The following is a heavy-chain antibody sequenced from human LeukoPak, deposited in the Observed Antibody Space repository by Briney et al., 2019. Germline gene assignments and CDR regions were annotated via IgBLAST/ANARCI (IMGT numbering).Heavy chain of an antibody. CDR1: GGTFSSYA. D-gene: IGHD3-9*01. CDR3: ARGYFDWSPPDY. V-gene: IGHV1-69*13. Sequence: ASVKVSCKASGGTFSSYAISWVRQAPGQGLEWMGGITPIFGTANYAQKFQGRVTITADESTSTAYMELNSLRSEDTAVYYCARGYFDWSPPDYWGQGTLVTVSS. J-gene: IGHJ4*02. CDR2: ITPIFGTA.